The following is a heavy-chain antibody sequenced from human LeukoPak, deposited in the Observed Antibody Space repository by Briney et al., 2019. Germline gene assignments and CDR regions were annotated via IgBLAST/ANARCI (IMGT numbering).Heavy chain of an antibody. CDR2: ISYDGSNK. Sequence: PGGSLRLSCAASGFSFSTFATHWVRQAPGKGLEWVAVISYDGSNKYYADSVKGRFTISRDNSKNSLYLQMNSLRAEDTAVYYCARDRGWRQIDYWGQGALVTVSS. CDR3: ARDRGWRQIDY. CDR1: GFSFSTFA. D-gene: IGHD5-18*01. J-gene: IGHJ4*02. V-gene: IGHV3-30-3*01.